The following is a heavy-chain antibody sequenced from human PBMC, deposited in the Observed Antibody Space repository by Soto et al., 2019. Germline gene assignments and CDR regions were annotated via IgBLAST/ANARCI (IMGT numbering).Heavy chain of an antibody. J-gene: IGHJ6*03. CDR2: TYYRSKWYN. Sequence: QSPTLSLTCAISGDSVSSNSATWTWIRQSPSRGLEWLGRTYYRSKWYNDYAVSVKSRITINPDTPKNQVSLHLSSVTPDDTAVYYCARADKLSITPRSIWNDGGSYYYYYMGVWGKGTTVTVSS. D-gene: IGHD6-6*01. CDR3: ARADKLSITPRSIWNDGGSYYYYYMGV. CDR1: GDSVSSNSAT. V-gene: IGHV6-1*01.